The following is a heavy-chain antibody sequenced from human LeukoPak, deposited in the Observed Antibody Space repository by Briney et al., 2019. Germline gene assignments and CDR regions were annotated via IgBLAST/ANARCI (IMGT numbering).Heavy chain of an antibody. CDR1: GGSFSVYY. V-gene: IGHV4-34*01. D-gene: IGHD6-19*01. J-gene: IGHJ3*02. CDR2: INHSGST. Sequence: PSETLSLTCAVYGGSFSVYYWSWIRQPPGKGLEWIGEINHSGSTNYNPSLKSRVTISVDTSKNQFSLKLSSVTAADTAVYYCASQIAVLDAFDIWGQGTMVTVSS. CDR3: ASQIAVLDAFDI.